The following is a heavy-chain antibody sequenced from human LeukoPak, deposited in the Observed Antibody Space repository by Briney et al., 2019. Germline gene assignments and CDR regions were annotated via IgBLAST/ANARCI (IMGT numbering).Heavy chain of an antibody. J-gene: IGHJ5*02. V-gene: IGHV4-38-2*01. D-gene: IGHD2-8*01. CDR1: GYSISSGYY. CDR3: ARGGYCTNGRPCLLFSWFDP. Sequence: SETLCLTCAVSGYSISSGYYWGWIRQPPGKGLEWIGSIYHSGSTYYNPSLKSRVTISVDTSKNQFSLKLSSVTAADTAVYYCARGGYCTNGRPCLLFSWFDPWGQGTLVTVSS. CDR2: IYHSGST.